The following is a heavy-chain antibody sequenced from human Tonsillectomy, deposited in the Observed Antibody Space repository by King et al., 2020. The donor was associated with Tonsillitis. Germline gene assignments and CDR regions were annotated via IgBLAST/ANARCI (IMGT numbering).Heavy chain of an antibody. D-gene: IGHD5-12*01. J-gene: IGHJ4*02. Sequence: VQLQQWGAGLLKPSETLSLTCAVYGVSFSAYYWSWIRQPPGKGLEWIGEINHSGTTNYNPSLKSRITVSVDTSKNQFSLKLTSVTAADTAVYYCARVAGRGYSGYDYFDSWGQGTLVTASS. CDR2: INHSGTT. CDR3: ARVAGRGYSGYDYFDS. CDR1: GVSFSAYY. V-gene: IGHV4-34*01.